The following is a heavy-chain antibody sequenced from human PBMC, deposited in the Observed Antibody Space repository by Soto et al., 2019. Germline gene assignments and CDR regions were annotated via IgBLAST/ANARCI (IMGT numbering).Heavy chain of an antibody. D-gene: IGHD3-3*01. J-gene: IGHJ4*02. Sequence: PSETLSLTCAVYGGSFSGYYWSWIRQPPGKGLEWIGEINHSGSTNYNPSLKSRVTISVDTSKNQFSLKLSSVTAADTAVYYCERSHYDFWSGYYTRSPMTDYRGQGTLVTVSS. CDR1: GGSFSGYY. CDR3: ERSHYDFWSGYYTRSPMTDY. CDR2: INHSGST. V-gene: IGHV4-34*01.